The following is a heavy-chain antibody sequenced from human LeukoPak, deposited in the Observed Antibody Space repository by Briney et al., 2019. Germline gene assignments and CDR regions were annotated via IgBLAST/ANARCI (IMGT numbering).Heavy chain of an antibody. CDR2: ISYDGSNK. Sequence: GGSLRLSCAASGFTFSSYGMHWVRQAPGKGLEWVAVISYDGSNKYYADSVKGRFTISRDNSKNTLYLQMNSLRAEDTAVYYCVKGPYYYGSGRDIDYWGQGTLVTVSS. D-gene: IGHD3-10*01. V-gene: IGHV3-30*18. CDR1: GFTFSSYG. CDR3: VKGPYYYGSGRDIDY. J-gene: IGHJ4*02.